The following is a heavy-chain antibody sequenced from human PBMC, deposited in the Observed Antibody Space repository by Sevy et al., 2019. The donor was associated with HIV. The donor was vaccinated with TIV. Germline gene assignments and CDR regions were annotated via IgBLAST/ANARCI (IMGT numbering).Heavy chain of an antibody. J-gene: IGHJ4*02. CDR1: GFTFSGYA. Sequence: GGSLRLSCAASGFTFSGYAMTWVRQTPGRGLEWVSVISGEGATTFYADSVKGRFTISRDNSKNTLYLQMNSLRAEDTAVYYCAKGALLRGVSSSWYYYDYWGQGTLVTVSS. CDR2: ISGEGATT. V-gene: IGHV3-23*01. D-gene: IGHD6-13*01. CDR3: AKGALLRGVSSSWYYYDY.